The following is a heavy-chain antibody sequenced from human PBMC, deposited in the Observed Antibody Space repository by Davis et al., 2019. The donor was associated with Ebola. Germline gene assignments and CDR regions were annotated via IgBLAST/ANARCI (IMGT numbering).Heavy chain of an antibody. Sequence: SETLSLTCTVSGGSISSYYWSWIRQPPGKGLEWIGYIYNSGSTNYNPSLKSRVTISVDTSKNQFSLKLSSVTAADTAVYYCASDYGSGFFDYWGQGTLVTVSS. J-gene: IGHJ4*02. V-gene: IGHV4-4*08. CDR2: IYNSGST. CDR3: ASDYGSGFFDY. CDR1: GGSISSYY. D-gene: IGHD3-10*01.